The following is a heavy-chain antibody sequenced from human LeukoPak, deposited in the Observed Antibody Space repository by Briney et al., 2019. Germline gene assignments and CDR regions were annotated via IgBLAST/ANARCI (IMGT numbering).Heavy chain of an antibody. Sequence: GGSLRLSCAASGFTFSNYWMSWVRQAPGKGPEWVANIKDDGSEKYYLDSVKGRFTISRDNAKNSLYLQMNSLRAEDTAVYSCARIKEYGFDIWGQGTMVTVSS. J-gene: IGHJ3*02. CDR2: IKDDGSEK. V-gene: IGHV3-7*01. D-gene: IGHD3-10*01. CDR3: ARIKEYGFDI. CDR1: GFTFSNYW.